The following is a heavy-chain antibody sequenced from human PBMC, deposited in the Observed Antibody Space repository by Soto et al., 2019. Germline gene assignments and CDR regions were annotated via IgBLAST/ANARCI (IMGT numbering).Heavy chain of an antibody. CDR1: GDTFRTSG. CDR2: FIPVFGTA. J-gene: IGHJ5*02. Sequence: QVHLVQSGAEIKRPGSSVRVSCKASGDTFRTSGISWLRQAPGQGLEWVGGFIPVFGTANYAHKFRDKVTLCADESTATVTMDLIDLTSEDTAVYYCATDPGGVRWFGAHGYLDPWGQGTLVTVSS. V-gene: IGHV1-69*01. D-gene: IGHD3-10*01. CDR3: ATDPGGVRWFGAHGYLDP.